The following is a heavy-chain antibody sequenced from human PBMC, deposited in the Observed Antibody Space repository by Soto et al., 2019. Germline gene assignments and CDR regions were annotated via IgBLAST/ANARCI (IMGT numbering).Heavy chain of an antibody. CDR2: IIPVFGTA. CDR3: ARSQNYDILTGFYTRGGNFDY. V-gene: IGHV1-69*13. D-gene: IGHD3-9*01. J-gene: IGHJ4*02. Sequence: ASVKVSCKASGGTFSRYSISWVRQAPGQGLEWMGGIIPVFGTANYAQKFQGRVTVTADESTTTAYMYLSSLRSEDTAVYYCARSQNYDILTGFYTRGGNFDYWGQGTLVTVSS. CDR1: GGTFSRYS.